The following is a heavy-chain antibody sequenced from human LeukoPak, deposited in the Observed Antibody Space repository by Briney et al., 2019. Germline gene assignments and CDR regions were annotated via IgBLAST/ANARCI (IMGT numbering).Heavy chain of an antibody. Sequence: GGSLRLSCAASGFTFSSYAMSWVRQAPGKGLEWVSTISGSGGRTYYADSVKGRFTITRDNSKNTLYLQMNSLRAEDTAVYYCAKQRADYYYYYYMDVWGEGTTVTVSS. V-gene: IGHV3-23*01. J-gene: IGHJ6*03. CDR2: ISGSGGRT. CDR1: GFTFSSYA. CDR3: AKQRADYYYYYYMDV. D-gene: IGHD6-25*01.